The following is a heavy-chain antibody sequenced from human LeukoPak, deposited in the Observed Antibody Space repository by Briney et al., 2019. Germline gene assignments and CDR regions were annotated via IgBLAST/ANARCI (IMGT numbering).Heavy chain of an antibody. CDR1: GVSISSSSYY. V-gene: IGHV4-39*01. J-gene: IGHJ4*02. CDR3: ARRAMVGTAYYFDY. Sequence: PSETLSLTCSVSGVSISSSSYYWGWIRQPPGKGLEWIGTIYYSGSTYYNPSLKSRVIISLDTSKNQFSLKLTSVTAADTAVYYCARRAMVGTAYYFDYWGQGTLVTVSS. CDR2: IYYSGST. D-gene: IGHD2-15*01.